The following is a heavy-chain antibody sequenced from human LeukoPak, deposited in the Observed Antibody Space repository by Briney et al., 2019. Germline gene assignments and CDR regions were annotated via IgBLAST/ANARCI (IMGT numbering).Heavy chain of an antibody. D-gene: IGHD5-18*01. CDR2: IYTSGST. CDR1: GDSISGFY. J-gene: IGHJ4*02. CDR3: ARLRYSYGRSFDY. Sequence: SETLSLTCTVSGDSISGFYWSWIRQAAGKGLEWIGHIYTSGSTNYNPSLKSRVTMSVDTSKNQFSLKLSSVTAADTAVYYCARLRYSYGRSFDYWGQGTLVTVSS. V-gene: IGHV4-4*07.